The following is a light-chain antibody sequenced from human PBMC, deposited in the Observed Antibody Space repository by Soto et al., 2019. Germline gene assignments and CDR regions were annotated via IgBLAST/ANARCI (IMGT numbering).Light chain of an antibody. V-gene: IGLV7-46*01. CDR1: TGAVTSTHW. CDR3: LLSYSGARV. J-gene: IGLJ2*01. CDR2: DTN. Sequence: QAVVTQEPSLTVSPGGTVTLTCASSTGAVTSTHWPYWVQQKLGQAPRTMIHDTNVRHSWTPARFSGSLLGGKAALTLSGAQPEDEADYYCLLSYSGARVFGGGTKLTVL.